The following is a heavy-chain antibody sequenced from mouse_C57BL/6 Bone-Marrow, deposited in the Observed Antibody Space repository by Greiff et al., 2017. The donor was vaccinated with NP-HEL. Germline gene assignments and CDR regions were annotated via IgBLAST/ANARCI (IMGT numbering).Heavy chain of an antibody. J-gene: IGHJ1*03. CDR3: ARLEGVRLHWYFDV. D-gene: IGHD2-14*01. V-gene: IGHV5-6*01. Sequence: EVHLVESGGDLVKPGGSLKLSCAASGFTFSSYGMSWVRQTPDKRLEWVATISSGGSYTYYPDSVKGRFTISRDNAKNTLYLQMSSLKSEDTAMYYCARLEGVRLHWYFDVWGTGTTVTVSS. CDR1: GFTFSSYG. CDR2: ISSGGSYT.